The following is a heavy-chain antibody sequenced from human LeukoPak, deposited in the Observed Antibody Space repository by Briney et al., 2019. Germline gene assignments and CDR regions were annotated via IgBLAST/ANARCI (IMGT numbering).Heavy chain of an antibody. CDR3: ARGQQLARLYNWFDP. Sequence: ASVKVSCTASGYTFTGYYMHWVRQAPGQGLEWMGWINPNSGGTNYAQKFQGWVTMTRDTSISTAYMELSRLRSDDTAVYYCARGQQLARLYNWFDPWGQGTLVTVSS. CDR2: INPNSGGT. CDR1: GYTFTGYY. D-gene: IGHD6-13*01. V-gene: IGHV1-2*04. J-gene: IGHJ5*02.